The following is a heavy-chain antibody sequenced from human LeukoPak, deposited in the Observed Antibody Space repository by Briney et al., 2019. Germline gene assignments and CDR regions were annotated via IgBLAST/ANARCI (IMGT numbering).Heavy chain of an antibody. V-gene: IGHV3-53*05. D-gene: IGHD1-26*01. Sequence: GGSLRLSCAAPGFPVNTNYLTWVRQAPGKGLEWVSVIYSEGTTHYADSLKGRCTVSRDNSKNTLYMEMISLRVEDTAFYYCARDPYPGPLRSPEYFQYWGQGTLVSVSS. CDR1: GFPVNTNY. CDR3: ARDPYPGPLRSPEYFQY. CDR2: IYSEGTT. J-gene: IGHJ1*01.